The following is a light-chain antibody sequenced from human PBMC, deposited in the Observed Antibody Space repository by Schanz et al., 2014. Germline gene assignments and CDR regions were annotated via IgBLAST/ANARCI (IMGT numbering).Light chain of an antibody. V-gene: IGKV3-20*01. J-gene: IGKJ1*01. CDR3: QQYDNWPPWT. CDR2: GAS. Sequence: EIVLTQSPGTLSLSPGERATLSCRASQSVSSSYLAWYQQKPGQAPRLLIYGASSRATGIADRFSGSGSGTDFTLTISRLEPEDFAVYYCQQYDNWPPWTFGQGTKVEIK. CDR1: QSVSSSY.